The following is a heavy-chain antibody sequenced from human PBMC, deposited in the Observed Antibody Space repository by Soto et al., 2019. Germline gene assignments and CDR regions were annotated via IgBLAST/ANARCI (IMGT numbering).Heavy chain of an antibody. CDR1: DYTFTNYG. V-gene: IGHV1-18*01. CDR3: ARARMGATPLXFDV. J-gene: IGHJ4*02. D-gene: IGHD1-26*01. CDR2: ISTYKGNS. Sequence: ASVKVSCKASDYTFTNYGLSWVRQAPGQGLEWMGWISTYKGNSNSAQKFQGRLIMTTDTSKRTGYMELRNLRSDDTAIYYCARARMGATPLXFDVWGQGTPVTVSS.